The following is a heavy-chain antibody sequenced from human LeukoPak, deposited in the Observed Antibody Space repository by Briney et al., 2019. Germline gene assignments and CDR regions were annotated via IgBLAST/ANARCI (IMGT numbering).Heavy chain of an antibody. CDR2: IYSGGST. Sequence: GGSLRLSCAASGFTHNTNNISCLRQAPGKSLEWVSVIYSGGSTFYADSVKGRFTISRDNSKNTLYLQMNSLRAEDTAVYYCARGGSYLSAFDIWGQGTMVTVSS. V-gene: IGHV3-53*01. D-gene: IGHD1-26*01. CDR3: ARGGSYLSAFDI. CDR1: GFTHNTNN. J-gene: IGHJ3*02.